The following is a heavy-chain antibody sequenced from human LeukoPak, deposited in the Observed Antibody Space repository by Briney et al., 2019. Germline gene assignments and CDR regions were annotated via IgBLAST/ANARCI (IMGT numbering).Heavy chain of an antibody. CDR2: ISGSGGST. V-gene: IGHV3-23*01. D-gene: IGHD1-14*01. J-gene: IGHJ6*02. CDR1: GFTFSSYA. Sequence: GGSLRLSCAASGFTFSSYAMSWVRQAPGKGLEWVSAISGSGGSTYYADSVKGRFTISRDNSKNTLYLQMNSLRAEDTAVYYCAKDPTGHYYYYYGMDVWGQGTTVTVSS. CDR3: AKDPTGHYYYYYGMDV.